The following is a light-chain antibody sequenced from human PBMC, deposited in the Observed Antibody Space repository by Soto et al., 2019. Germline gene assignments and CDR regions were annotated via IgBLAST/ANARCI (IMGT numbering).Light chain of an antibody. CDR3: QQYENLPT. V-gene: IGKV1-33*01. J-gene: IGKJ5*01. CDR1: QNINNY. CDR2: DAS. Sequence: IQMTLTPSFLSSSVGDRVTITCQASQNINNYLNWYQQKPGRAPKLLIYDASNLEAGVPSRFRGSGSGTDFTFTISRLQPEDIATYYCQQYENLPTFGQGTRLEI.